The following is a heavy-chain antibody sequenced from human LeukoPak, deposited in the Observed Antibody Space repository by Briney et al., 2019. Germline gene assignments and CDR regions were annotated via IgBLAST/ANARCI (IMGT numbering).Heavy chain of an antibody. J-gene: IGHJ4*02. CDR2: ISSSSSYI. D-gene: IGHD3-10*01. CDR1: GFTFSSYS. Sequence: GGSLRLSCAASGFTFSSYSMNWVRQAPGKGLEWVSSISSSSSYIYYADSVKGRFTISRDNAKNSLYLQMNSLRAEDTAVYYCARERLVRGVIGPSSELDYWGQGTLVTVSS. V-gene: IGHV3-21*01. CDR3: ARERLVRGVIGPSSELDY.